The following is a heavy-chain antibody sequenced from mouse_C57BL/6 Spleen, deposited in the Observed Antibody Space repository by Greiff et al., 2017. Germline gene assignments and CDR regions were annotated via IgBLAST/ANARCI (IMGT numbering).Heavy chain of an antibody. Sequence: VQLQQSGAELVRPGASVKLSCTASGFNIQDYYMHWVKQRPEQGLEWIGRIDPEDGDTEYAPKFQGKATMTADTSSNTAYLQLSSLTSEDTAVYYCTKGDGSSYWYFDVWGTGTTVTVSS. D-gene: IGHD1-1*01. CDR2: IDPEDGDT. CDR3: TKGDGSSYWYFDV. J-gene: IGHJ1*03. CDR1: GFNIQDYY. V-gene: IGHV14-1*01.